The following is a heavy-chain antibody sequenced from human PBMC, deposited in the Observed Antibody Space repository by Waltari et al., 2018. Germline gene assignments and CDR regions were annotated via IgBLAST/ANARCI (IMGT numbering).Heavy chain of an antibody. CDR2: MNPNSGNT. V-gene: IGHV1-8*01. CDR1: GYTFTSYD. Sequence: QVQLVQSGAEVKKPGASVKVSCKASGYTFTSYDINWVRQATGQGLEWLGWMNPNSGNTGEAQNFQGRVTMTRSTSISTAYMELSSRGSEDTAVYYCARVRRRGNYFDYWGQGTLVTVSS. CDR3: ARVRRRGNYFDY. J-gene: IGHJ4*02.